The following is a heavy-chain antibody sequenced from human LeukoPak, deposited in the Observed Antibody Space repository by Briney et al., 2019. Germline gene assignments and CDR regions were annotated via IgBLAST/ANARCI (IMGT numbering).Heavy chain of an antibody. CDR2: ISSSSSYI. CDR3: AAEYSSSLGGFDP. D-gene: IGHD6-6*01. Sequence: GGSLRLSCAASGFTFSSYSMNWVRQAPGEGLEGVSSISSSSSYISYADSVQRRFTISRDNAKNSLYPQMNSLRAEDTAVYYCAAEYSSSLGGFDPWGQGTLVTVSS. CDR1: GFTFSSYS. V-gene: IGHV3-21*01. J-gene: IGHJ5*02.